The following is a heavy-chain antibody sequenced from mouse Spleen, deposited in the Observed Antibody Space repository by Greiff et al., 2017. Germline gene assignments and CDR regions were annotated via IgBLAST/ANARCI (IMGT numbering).Heavy chain of an antibody. J-gene: IGHJ2*01. V-gene: IGHV1-42*01. Sequence: VQLQQSGPELVKPGASVKISCKASGYSFTGYYMNWVKQSPEKSLEWIGEINPSTGGTTYNQKFKAKATLTVDKSSSTAYMQLKSLTSEDSAVYYCARSGVYYGNYGGVSYFDYWGQGTTLTVSS. D-gene: IGHD2-1*01. CDR1: GYSFTGYY. CDR2: INPSTGGT. CDR3: ARSGVYYGNYGGVSYFDY.